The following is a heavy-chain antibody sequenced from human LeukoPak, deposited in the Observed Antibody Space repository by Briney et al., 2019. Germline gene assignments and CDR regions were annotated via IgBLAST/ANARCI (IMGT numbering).Heavy chain of an antibody. Sequence: GASVTVSCKASGYTLTSYGISWVRQAPGQGLEWMGWISAYNGNTNYAQKLQGRVTMTTDTSTSTAYMELRSLRSDDTAVYYCARDREYSSGWHSFDPWGQGTLVTVSS. V-gene: IGHV1-18*01. J-gene: IGHJ5*02. CDR1: GYTLTSYG. CDR2: ISAYNGNT. CDR3: ARDREYSSGWHSFDP. D-gene: IGHD6-19*01.